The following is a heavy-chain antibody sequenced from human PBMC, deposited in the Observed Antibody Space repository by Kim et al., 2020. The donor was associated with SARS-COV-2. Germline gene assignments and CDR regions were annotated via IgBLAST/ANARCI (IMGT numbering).Heavy chain of an antibody. Sequence: GGSLRLSCAASGFTFSNYVMHWVRQAPGKGLEWVAVLWHDGTNKNYADSVKGRFTISRDNSKNTVYLQMNSLRVEDTAVYYCAREGTNYAMDVWGQGTTVTVSS. V-gene: IGHV3-33*01. CDR2: LWHDGTNK. CDR3: AREGTNYAMDV. CDR1: GFTFSNYV. J-gene: IGHJ6*02.